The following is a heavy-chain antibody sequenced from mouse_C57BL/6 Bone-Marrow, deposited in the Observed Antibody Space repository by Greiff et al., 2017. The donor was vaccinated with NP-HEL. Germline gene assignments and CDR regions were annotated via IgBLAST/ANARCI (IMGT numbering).Heavy chain of an antibody. D-gene: IGHD1-1*01. J-gene: IGHJ1*03. Sequence: QVHVKQPGAELVKPGASVKMSCKASGYTFTSYWITWVKQRPGQGLEWIGDIYPGSGSTNYNEKFKSKATLTVDTSSSTAYMQLSSLTSEDSAVYYCARSGNYGSSPWYFDVWGTGTTVTVSS. V-gene: IGHV1-55*01. CDR1: GYTFTSYW. CDR2: IYPGSGST. CDR3: ARSGNYGSSPWYFDV.